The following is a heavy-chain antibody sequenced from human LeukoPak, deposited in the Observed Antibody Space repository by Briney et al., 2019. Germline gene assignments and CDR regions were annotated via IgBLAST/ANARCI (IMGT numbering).Heavy chain of an antibody. CDR3: ARVVLDLGMDV. D-gene: IGHD2-2*03. CDR1: GDSVSSNSAA. CDR2: TYYRAKWYN. V-gene: IGHV6-1*01. J-gene: IGHJ6*02. Sequence: QTLSLTCAISGDSVSSNSAAWKWIRQSLWRGLEWLGRTYYRAKWYNEYAVCVKRQITMKPDTSKNQFSLQLNSVTPEDTAVYYCARVVLDLGMDVWGQGTTVTVSS.